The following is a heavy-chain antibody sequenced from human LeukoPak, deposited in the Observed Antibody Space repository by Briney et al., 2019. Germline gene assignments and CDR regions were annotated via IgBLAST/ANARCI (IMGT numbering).Heavy chain of an antibody. D-gene: IGHD3-22*01. CDR2: IYRDDTT. Sequence: GGSLRLSCAASGFTVSTSYMSWVRQAPGKGLEWVSVIYRDDTTYYADSVKGRFTISRDNSKNTLYLQMSSLRAEDTAVYYCARAAYDSGSYIVNHDYWGQGSLVTVPS. CDR1: GFTVSTSY. J-gene: IGHJ4*02. CDR3: ARAAYDSGSYIVNHDY. V-gene: IGHV3-53*01.